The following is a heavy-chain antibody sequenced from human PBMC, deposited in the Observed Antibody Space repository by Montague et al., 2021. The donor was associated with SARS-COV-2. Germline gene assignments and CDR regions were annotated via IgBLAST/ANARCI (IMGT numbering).Heavy chain of an antibody. J-gene: IGHJ4*02. Sequence: SETLSLTCAVYGGSFSGYYWSWIRQPPGKGLEWIGEINHSGGTNYNPSLKSRVTISVDTSKNQFSLKLSSVTAADTAVYYCARAPFMITFRGVITRLRGYYFDYWGQGTLVTVSS. V-gene: IGHV4-34*01. CDR1: GGSFSGYY. D-gene: IGHD3-16*01. CDR3: ARAPFMITFRGVITRLRGYYFDY. CDR2: INHSGGT.